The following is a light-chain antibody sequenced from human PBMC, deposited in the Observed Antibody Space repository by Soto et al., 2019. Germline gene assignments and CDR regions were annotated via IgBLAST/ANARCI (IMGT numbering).Light chain of an antibody. J-gene: IGLJ3*02. V-gene: IGLV2-14*01. CDR3: SSFTSSILV. CDR1: SSDVGGYTS. CDR2: DVT. Sequence: QSVLTQPASVSGSPGQTITISCTGPSSDVGGYTSVSWYQQHPGTAPKRLIYDVTYRPSGVSTRFSGSKSGNTASLTISGLQAEDEADYYCSSFTSSILVFGGGTKLTVL.